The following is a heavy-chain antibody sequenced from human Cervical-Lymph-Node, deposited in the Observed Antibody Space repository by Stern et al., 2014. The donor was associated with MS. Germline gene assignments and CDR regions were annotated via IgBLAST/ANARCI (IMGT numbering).Heavy chain of an antibody. D-gene: IGHD3-3*01. Sequence: QVTLRESGPALVQPTQTLTLTCTFSGFSLNTTAMSVSWIRQPPGKALEWLALVAWDDEKFYSTSLRTRLTISRDTSKIQVVLTMTNVDPVDTATYYCARGFGAQNMDVWGQGTTVTVSS. V-gene: IGHV2-70*01. J-gene: IGHJ6*02. CDR1: GFSLNTTAMS. CDR2: VAWDDEK. CDR3: ARGFGAQNMDV.